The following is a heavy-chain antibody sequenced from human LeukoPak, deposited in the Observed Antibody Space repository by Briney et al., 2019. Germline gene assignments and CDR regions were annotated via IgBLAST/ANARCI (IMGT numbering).Heavy chain of an antibody. CDR2: ISGSSSYI. J-gene: IGHJ6*02. D-gene: IGHD2-2*01. CDR1: GFTFSSYS. V-gene: IGHV3-21*01. Sequence: GGSLRLSCAASGFTFSSYSMNWVRQAPGKGLEWVSSISGSSSYIYYADSVKGRFTISRDNAKNSLYLQMNSLRAEDTAVYYCARQMPPPYYGMDVWGQGTTVTVSS. CDR3: ARQMPPPYYGMDV.